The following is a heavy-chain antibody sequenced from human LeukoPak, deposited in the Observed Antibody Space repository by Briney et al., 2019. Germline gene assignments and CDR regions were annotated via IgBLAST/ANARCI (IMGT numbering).Heavy chain of an antibody. V-gene: IGHV4-34*01. Sequence: TSETLSLTCAVYGGSFSGYYWSWIRQPPGKGLEWIGEINHSGSTNYNPSLKSRVTISVDTSKNQFSLKLSSVTAADTAVYYCARGRKKSRLAAAGDWGQGTLVTVSS. J-gene: IGHJ4*02. CDR2: INHSGST. D-gene: IGHD6-13*01. CDR1: GGSFSGYY. CDR3: ARGRKKSRLAAAGD.